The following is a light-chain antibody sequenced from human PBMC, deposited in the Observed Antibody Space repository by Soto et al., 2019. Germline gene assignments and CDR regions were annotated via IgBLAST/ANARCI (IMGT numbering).Light chain of an antibody. CDR2: AAC. V-gene: IGKV3-20*01. J-gene: IGKJ4*01. CDR3: QQYGSSPT. CDR1: QSVSSSF. Sequence: EIVLTQSPGSLSLSLGERATLSCRASQSVSSSFLSWYQQKPGQAPRLLISAACIKATDISDMFSGSGSRTDFTLTISRLEPEDFTLYYCQQYGSSPTFGGGTKVEIK.